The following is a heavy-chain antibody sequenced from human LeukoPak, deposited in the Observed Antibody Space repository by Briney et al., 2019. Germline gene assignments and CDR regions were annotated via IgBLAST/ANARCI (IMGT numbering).Heavy chain of an antibody. V-gene: IGHV3-20*04. CDR2: FNWNGGST. Sequence: GGSLRLSCAASGFTLHYYGMTWGRRAPGKGVELVSAFNWNGGSTGYADSVKGRFTISRDNAKNSLYLQMNSLRAEDMASYYCAKGMTAMAPLDAFDVWGQGTLVTVSS. CDR3: AKGMTAMAPLDAFDV. CDR1: GFTLHYYG. D-gene: IGHD5-18*01. J-gene: IGHJ3*01.